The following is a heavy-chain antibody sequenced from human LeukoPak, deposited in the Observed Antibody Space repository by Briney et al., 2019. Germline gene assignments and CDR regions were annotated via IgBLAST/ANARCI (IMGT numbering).Heavy chain of an antibody. V-gene: IGHV1-2*06. CDR3: ARVITGAAEYFQH. Sequence: ASVKVSCKASGYTFTGYYMNWVRQAPGQGLEWMGRINPNSGGTNYAQKFQGRVTMTRDTSISTAYMELSRLRSDDTAVYYCARVITGAAEYFQHWGQGTLVTVSS. CDR1: GYTFTGYY. D-gene: IGHD1-20*01. J-gene: IGHJ1*01. CDR2: INPNSGGT.